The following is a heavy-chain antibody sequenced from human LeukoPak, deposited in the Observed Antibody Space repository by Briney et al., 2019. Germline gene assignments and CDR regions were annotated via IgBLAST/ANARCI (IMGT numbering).Heavy chain of an antibody. J-gene: IGHJ4*02. D-gene: IGHD2-2*01. Sequence: PGGPLRLSCAASGFTVITNDMTWVRQAPGKGLEWVSVLYSDGNTKYADSVQGRFTISRDNSKNTLYLEMNSLRAEDTAMYYCARGLGYCTSTTCLLPFDYWGQGTLVTVSS. CDR3: ARGLGYCTSTTCLLPFDY. CDR2: LYSDGNT. V-gene: IGHV3-53*01. CDR1: GFTVITND.